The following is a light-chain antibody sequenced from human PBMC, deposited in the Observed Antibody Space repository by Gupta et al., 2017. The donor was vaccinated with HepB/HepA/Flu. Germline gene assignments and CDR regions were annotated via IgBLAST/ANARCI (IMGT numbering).Light chain of an antibody. CDR1: QPVGNIY. V-gene: IGKV3-20*01. CDR2: GAS. Sequence: IVLTQSPGTLPLSPGERASLSCRASQPVGNIYVAWYQQKPGQSPRLLTYGASSRAAGIPDRFSGRGSGTDFSLTINRLEPEDFAVYYCQQWANSGWTFGQGTKVEIK. CDR3: QQWANSGWT. J-gene: IGKJ1*01.